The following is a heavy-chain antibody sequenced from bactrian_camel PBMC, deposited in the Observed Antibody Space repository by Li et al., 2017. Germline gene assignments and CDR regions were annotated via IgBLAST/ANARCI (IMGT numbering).Heavy chain of an antibody. CDR1: GFTFSNYD. J-gene: IGHJ4*01. V-gene: IGHV3S40*01. CDR2: IDSRSSTT. Sequence: VQLVESGGGLVQPGGSLRLSCVASGFTFSNYDMSWVRQAPGKGLEWVSVIDSRSSTTDYSDSVKGRFTISRNNAVSTLYLELNRLKPEDTATYYCAAPLTVGGHYCRGPGDPGHRL. D-gene: IGHD3*01.